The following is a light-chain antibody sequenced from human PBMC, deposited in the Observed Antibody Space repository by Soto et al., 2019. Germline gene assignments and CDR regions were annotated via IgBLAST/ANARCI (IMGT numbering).Light chain of an antibody. Sequence: QSVLTQPASGSGSPGQSITISCTGTSSDVGGYNYVSWYQQHPGKAPKLMIYEVSNRPSGVSNRFSGSKSGNTASLTISGLQAEDEADYYCSSYTSSSTLVFGGGTKLTLL. V-gene: IGLV2-14*01. CDR2: EVS. CDR1: SSDVGGYNY. CDR3: SSYTSSSTLV. J-gene: IGLJ2*01.